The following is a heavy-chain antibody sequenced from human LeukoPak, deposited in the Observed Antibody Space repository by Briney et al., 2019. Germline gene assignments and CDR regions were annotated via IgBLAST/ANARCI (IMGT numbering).Heavy chain of an antibody. CDR2: IYPGDSDT. CDR1: GYSFTSYW. D-gene: IGHD3-9*01. V-gene: IGHV5-51*01. J-gene: IGHJ4*02. Sequence: GESLKISCKGSGYSFTSYWIGWVRQMPGKGLEWMGIIYPGDSDTRYSPSFQGQVTISADKSISTAYLQWSSLKASDTAMYYCARLYDILTGYSQGFDYWGQGTLVTVSS. CDR3: ARLYDILTGYSQGFDY.